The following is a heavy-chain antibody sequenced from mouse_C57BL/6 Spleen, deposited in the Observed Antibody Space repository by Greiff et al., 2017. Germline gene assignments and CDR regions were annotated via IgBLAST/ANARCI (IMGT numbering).Heavy chain of an antibody. Sequence: EVMLVESGEGLVKPGGSLKLSCAASGFTFSSYAMSWVRQTPEKRLEWVAYISSGGDYIDYADTVKGRFTISRDNARNTLYLQMSSLKSEDTAMYYCKREAYYDSSMDYWGQGTSVTVSS. CDR1: GFTFSSYA. J-gene: IGHJ4*01. D-gene: IGHD2-4*01. CDR2: ISSGGDYI. V-gene: IGHV5-9-1*02. CDR3: KREAYYDSSMDY.